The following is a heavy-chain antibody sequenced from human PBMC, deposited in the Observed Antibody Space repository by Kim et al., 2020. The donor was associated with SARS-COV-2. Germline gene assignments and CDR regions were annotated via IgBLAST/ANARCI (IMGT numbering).Heavy chain of an antibody. CDR3: ARDRRRYCSGGSCYSGY. CDR1: GYTFTSYG. J-gene: IGHJ4*02. V-gene: IGHV1-18*01. Sequence: ASVKVSCKASGYTFTSYGISWVRQAPGQGLEWMGWISAYNGNTNYAQKLQGRVTMTTDTSTSTAYMELRSLRSDDTAVYYCARDRRRYCSGGSCYSGYWGQGTLVTVSS. D-gene: IGHD2-15*01. CDR2: ISAYNGNT.